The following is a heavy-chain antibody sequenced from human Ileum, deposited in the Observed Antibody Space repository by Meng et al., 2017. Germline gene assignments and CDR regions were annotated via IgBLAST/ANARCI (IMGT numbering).Heavy chain of an antibody. CDR2: INTNTGNP. CDR1: GYIFTTYS. D-gene: IGHD4-17*01. CDR3: ARVTGGDYGIEFAY. J-gene: IGHJ4*02. Sequence: QVSLVPTGSELKKPGASVKFSCKASGYIFTTYSINWVRQAPGQGLEWMGWINTNTGNPTYAQGFTGRFVFSLDTSVNTAYLQISSLKAEDTAVYYCARVTGGDYGIEFAYWGQGTLVTVSS. V-gene: IGHV7-4-1*02.